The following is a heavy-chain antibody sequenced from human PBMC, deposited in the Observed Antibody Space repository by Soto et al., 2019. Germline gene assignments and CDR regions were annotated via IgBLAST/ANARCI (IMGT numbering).Heavy chain of an antibody. Sequence: TGGSLRLSCAASGFTFDTYVMSWVRQAPGKGLEWVSAINGAGYSTYYADSVKGRFTISRDNSKNTLYLHMNGLRAEDTALYYCAVLSGVVANTGYWGQGTLVTVSS. CDR3: AVLSGVVANTGY. CDR2: INGAGYST. J-gene: IGHJ4*02. V-gene: IGHV3-23*01. CDR1: GFTFDTYV. D-gene: IGHD3-22*01.